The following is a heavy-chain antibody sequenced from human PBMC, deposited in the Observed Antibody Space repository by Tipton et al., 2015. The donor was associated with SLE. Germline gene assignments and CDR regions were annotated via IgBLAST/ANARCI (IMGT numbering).Heavy chain of an antibody. CDR2: INHSGST. CDR3: ARLMALGWFDP. CDR1: GGSFSGYY. Sequence: TLSLTCAVYGGSFSGYYWSWIRQPPRKGLEWIGEINHSGSTNYNPSLKSRVTISVDTSKNQFSLKLSSVTAADTAVYYCARLMALGWFDPWGQGTLVTVSS. J-gene: IGHJ5*02. D-gene: IGHD5-24*01. V-gene: IGHV4-34*01.